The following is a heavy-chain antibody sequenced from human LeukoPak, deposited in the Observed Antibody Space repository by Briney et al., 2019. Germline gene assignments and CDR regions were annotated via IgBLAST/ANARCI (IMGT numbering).Heavy chain of an antibody. CDR1: GFTFSSYS. Sequence: GGSLRLSCAASGFTFSSYSMNWVRQAREKGLEWVSYISSSSSTIYYADSVKGRFTISRDNAKNSLYLQMNSLRDEDTAVYYCARDWGAGTYYYYGMDVWGQGTTVTVSS. V-gene: IGHV3-48*02. D-gene: IGHD1-1*01. J-gene: IGHJ6*02. CDR2: ISSSSSTI. CDR3: ARDWGAGTYYYYGMDV.